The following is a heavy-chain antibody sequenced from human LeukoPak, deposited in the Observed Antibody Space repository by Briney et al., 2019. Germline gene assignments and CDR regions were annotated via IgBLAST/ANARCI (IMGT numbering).Heavy chain of an antibody. CDR3: AREERLYSSSFDY. CDR2: IYHSGST. V-gene: IGHV4-30-2*01. CDR1: GGSISSGGYS. Sequence: PSETLSLTCAVSGGSISSGGYSWSWIRQPPGKGLEWIGYIYHSGSTYYNPSLKSRVTISVDTSKNQFSLKLSSVTAADTAVYYCAREERLYSSSFDYWGQGTLVTVSS. D-gene: IGHD6-6*01. J-gene: IGHJ4*02.